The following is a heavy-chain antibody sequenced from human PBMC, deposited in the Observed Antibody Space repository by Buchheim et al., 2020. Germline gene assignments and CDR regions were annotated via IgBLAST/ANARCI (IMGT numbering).Heavy chain of an antibody. CDR3: AKDGSGWYFSRGDY. J-gene: IGHJ4*02. D-gene: IGHD6-19*01. V-gene: IGHV3-30*18. Sequence: QVQLVESGGGVVQPGRSLRLSCAASGFTFSSYGMHWVRQAPGKGLEWVAVISYDGSNKYYADSVKGRFTISRDNSKNTLYLQMNSLRAEDTAVYYCAKDGSGWYFSRGDYWGQRAL. CDR2: ISYDGSNK. CDR1: GFTFSSYG.